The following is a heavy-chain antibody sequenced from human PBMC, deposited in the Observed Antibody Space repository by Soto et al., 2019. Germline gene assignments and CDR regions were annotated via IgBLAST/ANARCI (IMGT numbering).Heavy chain of an antibody. Sequence: EVQLVESGGGVVRPGGSLRLSCAASGFTFDDYGMSWVRQAPGKGLEWVSGINWNGGSTGYADSVKGRFTISRDNAKNSLDLQMNSLRAEDTALYHCHYYGSGNDAFDIWGQGTMVTVSS. CDR2: INWNGGST. CDR1: GFTFDDYG. D-gene: IGHD3-10*01. J-gene: IGHJ3*02. V-gene: IGHV3-20*01. CDR3: HYYGSGNDAFDI.